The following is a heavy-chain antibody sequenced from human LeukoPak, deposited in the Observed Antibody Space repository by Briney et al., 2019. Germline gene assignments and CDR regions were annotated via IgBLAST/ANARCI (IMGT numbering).Heavy chain of an antibody. D-gene: IGHD2-15*01. CDR2: INPNSGGT. V-gene: IGHV1-2*02. CDR1: GYTFTGYY. Sequence: ASVKVSCKASGYTFTGYYMHWVRQAPGQGLEWMGWINPNSGGTNYAQKFQGRVTMTRDTSISTAYMELSRLRSDDTAVYCCARSYCSGGSCYPIYAFDIWGQGTMVTVSS. J-gene: IGHJ3*02. CDR3: ARSYCSGGSCYPIYAFDI.